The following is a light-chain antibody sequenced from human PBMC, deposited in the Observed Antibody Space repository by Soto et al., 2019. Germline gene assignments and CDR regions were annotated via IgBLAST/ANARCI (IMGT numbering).Light chain of an antibody. V-gene: IGKV1-8*01. J-gene: IGKJ1*01. CDR2: AAS. CDR1: QGISSY. CDR3: QQYYSYPRT. Sequence: AIRMTQSPSSLSASTGDRVTITCRASQGISSYLAWYQQKPGKAPKLLIYAASTLQSGVPSRFSGSGSGTDFTLTISCLQSEDFETYYCQQYYSYPRTFGQGNKVEIK.